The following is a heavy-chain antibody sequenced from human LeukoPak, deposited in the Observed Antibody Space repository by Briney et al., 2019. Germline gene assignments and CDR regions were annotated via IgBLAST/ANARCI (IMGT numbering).Heavy chain of an antibody. CDR2: IDGNGRTT. CDR3: ARDVPRTSGT. CDR1: GFTFSSEW. Sequence: PWGSLRLSCAASGFTFSSEWMHWVRQAPGRGLVWISHIDGNGRTTNYGDSVRGRFTVSRDNAKNTLYLQMNSLRAEDTAVYYCARDVPRTSGTWGQGTLVTVSS. D-gene: IGHD3-10*01. J-gene: IGHJ5*02. V-gene: IGHV3-74*01.